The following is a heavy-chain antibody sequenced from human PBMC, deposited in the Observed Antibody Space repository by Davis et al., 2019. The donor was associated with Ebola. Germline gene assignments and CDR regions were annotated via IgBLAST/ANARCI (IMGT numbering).Heavy chain of an antibody. CDR1: GYTLTELS. CDR2: FDPEDGEA. Sequence: ASVKVSCKVSGYTLTELSMHWVRQAPGKGLEWMGSFDPEDGEAIYAQKFQDRVIVTEDTSTDTAYMELSSLRSEDTAVYYCARDRYNWNDFHFDYWGQGTLVTVSS. V-gene: IGHV1-24*01. D-gene: IGHD1-20*01. CDR3: ARDRYNWNDFHFDY. J-gene: IGHJ4*02.